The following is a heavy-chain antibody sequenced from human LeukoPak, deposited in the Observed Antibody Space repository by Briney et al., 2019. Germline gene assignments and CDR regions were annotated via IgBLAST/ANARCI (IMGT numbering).Heavy chain of an antibody. CDR3: TRDTLGPVDY. CDR1: GFSFSSYW. CDR2: INRDGSST. J-gene: IGHJ4*02. D-gene: IGHD2-15*01. V-gene: IGHV3-74*01. Sequence: GGSLRLSCAASGFSFSSYWMHWVRQAPGKGLVWVSRINRDGSSTSYADSVKGRFTISRDNAKSTLYLQMNSLRAEDTAVYYCTRDTLGPVDYWGQGTLVTVSS.